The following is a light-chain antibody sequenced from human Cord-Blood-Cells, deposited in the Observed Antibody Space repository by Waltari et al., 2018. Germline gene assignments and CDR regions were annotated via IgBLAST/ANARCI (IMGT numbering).Light chain of an antibody. Sequence: QSALTQPASVSGSPGQSITISCTGTSSDGGSYNLVSWYQQHPGKAPKLMIYEGSKLPSGVSNRFSGSKSGNTASLTISGLQAEDEADYYCCSYAGSRVFGGGTKLTVL. CDR1: SSDGGSYNL. CDR3: CSYAGSRV. J-gene: IGLJ3*02. CDR2: EGS. V-gene: IGLV2-23*01.